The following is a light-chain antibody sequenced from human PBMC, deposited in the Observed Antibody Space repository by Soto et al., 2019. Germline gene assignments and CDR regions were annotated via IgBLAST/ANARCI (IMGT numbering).Light chain of an antibody. V-gene: IGKV1-39*01. Sequence: DIQMTQSPSSLSASVGDRISITFRASQSVSSYLNWNQQKPGKAPRLLIYAASHLQTGVPSRFRGTGSATHFTLTISSLQPEDFATYYCQQSYRAVTFGQGTRLEIK. CDR3: QQSYRAVT. CDR1: QSVSSY. CDR2: AAS. J-gene: IGKJ5*01.